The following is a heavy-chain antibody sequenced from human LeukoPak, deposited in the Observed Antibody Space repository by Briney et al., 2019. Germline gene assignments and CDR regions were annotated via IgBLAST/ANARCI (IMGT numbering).Heavy chain of an antibody. D-gene: IGHD4-17*01. Sequence: ASVKVSCKASGYTFTSYAMHWARQAPGQRLEWMGWINAGNGNTKYSQKFQGRVTITRDTSASTAYMELSSLRSEDTAVYYCARGRRVYGDRLSSVDYWGQGTLVTVSS. V-gene: IGHV1-3*01. J-gene: IGHJ4*02. CDR2: INAGNGNT. CDR3: ARGRRVYGDRLSSVDY. CDR1: GYTFTSYA.